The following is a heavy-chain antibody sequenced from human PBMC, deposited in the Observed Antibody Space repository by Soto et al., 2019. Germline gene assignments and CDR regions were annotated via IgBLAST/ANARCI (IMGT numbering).Heavy chain of an antibody. Sequence: QVQLQESGPGLLEPSETLALTCTVSGGSVSSGSYYWSWIRQPPGKGLEWIGYIYYSGSTNYNPSLKSRVTISVDTSKNQFSLKLSSVTAADTAVYYCARVWVGGSTPNWFDPWGQGTLVTVSS. D-gene: IGHD1-26*01. CDR1: GGSVSSGSYY. CDR3: ARVWVGGSTPNWFDP. J-gene: IGHJ5*02. CDR2: IYYSGST. V-gene: IGHV4-61*01.